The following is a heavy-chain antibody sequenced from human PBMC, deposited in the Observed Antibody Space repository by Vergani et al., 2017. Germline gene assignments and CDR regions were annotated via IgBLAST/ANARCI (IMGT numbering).Heavy chain of an antibody. CDR3: ARGGMVRGVTYTPDY. V-gene: IGHV4-59*01. CDR1: GGSISCYY. Sequence: QVQLQESGPGLVKPSETLSLTCTVSGGSISCYYWSWIRQPPGKGLEWIGYIYYSGSTNYNPSLKSRVTISVDTSKNQFSLKLSSVTAADTAVYYCARGGMVRGVTYTPDYWGQGTLVTVSS. D-gene: IGHD3-10*01. CDR2: IYYSGST. J-gene: IGHJ4*02.